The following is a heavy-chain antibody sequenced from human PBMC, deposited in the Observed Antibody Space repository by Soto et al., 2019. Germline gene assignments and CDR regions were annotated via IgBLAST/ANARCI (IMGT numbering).Heavy chain of an antibody. CDR3: AREGYCISTSCYRYGMDV. Sequence: QVQLVQSGAEVKKPGSSAKVSCKASGGTFSSYAISWVRQAPGQGLEWMGGIIPIFGTANYAQKFQGRVTITADESTSTAYMELSSLRSEDTAVYYCAREGYCISTSCYRYGMDVWGQGTTVTVSS. J-gene: IGHJ6*02. CDR2: IIPIFGTA. CDR1: GGTFSSYA. D-gene: IGHD2-2*01. V-gene: IGHV1-69*12.